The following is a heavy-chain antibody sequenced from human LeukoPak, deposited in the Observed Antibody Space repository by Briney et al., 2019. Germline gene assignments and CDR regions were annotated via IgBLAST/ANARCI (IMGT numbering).Heavy chain of an antibody. CDR3: ARDAAGNPPFYYFDY. V-gene: IGHV3-30*04. D-gene: IGHD6-19*01. CDR2: IPYDGINK. Sequence: GGSLRLSCAASGFTFSSYAMHWVRQAPGKGLEWVAVIPYDGINKYYADSVKGRFTISRDNSKNTVYLQMNSLRAEDTAVYYCARDAAGNPPFYYFDYWGQGTLVTVPS. CDR1: GFTFSSYA. J-gene: IGHJ4*02.